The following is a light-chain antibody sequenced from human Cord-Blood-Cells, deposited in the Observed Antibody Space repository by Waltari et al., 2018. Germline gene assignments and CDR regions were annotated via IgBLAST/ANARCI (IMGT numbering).Light chain of an antibody. CDR3: CSYAGSYTFV. CDR1: SSDVGGSHY. J-gene: IGLJ1*01. V-gene: IGLV2-11*01. CDR2: DVS. Sequence: QSALTQPRSVSGSPGQSVTISCTGTSSDVGGSHYVSCSQQHTGKAPKLMIYDVSKRPSGVPDRFSGSKSGNTASLTISGLQAEDEADYYCCSYAGSYTFVFGTGTKVTVL.